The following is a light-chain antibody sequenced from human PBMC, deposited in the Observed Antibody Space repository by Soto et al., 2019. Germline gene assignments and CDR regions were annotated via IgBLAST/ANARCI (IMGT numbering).Light chain of an antibody. CDR1: QSISTRY. CDR3: QEYGSSRT. V-gene: IGKV3-20*01. CDR2: GAS. Sequence: EIVLTQSPGTLSLSPGERATLSCRASQSISTRYLAWYQQKPGQAPRLLIYGASSRATDIPDRFSGSGSGTDFTLTISRLEPEDFAVYYCQEYGSSRTFSQGTKVEIK. J-gene: IGKJ1*01.